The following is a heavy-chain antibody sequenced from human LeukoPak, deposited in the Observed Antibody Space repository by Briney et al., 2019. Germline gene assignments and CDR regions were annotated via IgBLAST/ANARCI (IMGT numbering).Heavy chain of an antibody. CDR3: ARDRAVVVPAAIYYYYYRDV. Sequence: ASVKVSCKASGGTFSSYAISWVRQAPGQGLEWMGIINPSGGSTSYAQKFQGRVTMTRDTSTSTVYMELSSLRSEDTAVYYCARDRAVVVPAAIYYYYYRDVWGKGTTVTVSS. CDR2: INPSGGST. J-gene: IGHJ6*03. D-gene: IGHD2-2*01. CDR1: GGTFSSYA. V-gene: IGHV1-46*01.